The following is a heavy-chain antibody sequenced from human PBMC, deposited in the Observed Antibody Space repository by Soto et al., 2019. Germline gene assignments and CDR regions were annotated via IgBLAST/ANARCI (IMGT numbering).Heavy chain of an antibody. CDR2: ISYDGSNK. J-gene: IGHJ6*02. CDR3: AKDHRWVAWTNYYYGMDV. CDR1: GFTFSSYG. V-gene: IGHV3-30*18. D-gene: IGHD1-1*01. Sequence: QVQLVESGGGVVQPGRSLRLSCAASGFTFSSYGMHWVRQAPGKGLEWVAVISYDGSNKYYADSVKGRFTISRDNXHXTXCLQMNSMRAEDTAVYYCAKDHRWVAWTNYYYGMDVWAQGTTVTVSS.